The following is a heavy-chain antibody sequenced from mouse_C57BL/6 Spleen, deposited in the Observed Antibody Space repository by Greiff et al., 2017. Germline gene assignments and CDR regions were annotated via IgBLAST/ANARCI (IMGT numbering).Heavy chain of an antibody. V-gene: IGHV14-4*01. CDR2: IDPENGDT. D-gene: IGHD1-1*01. CDR3: TTFITTVYFDY. CDR1: GFNIKDDY. J-gene: IGHJ2*01. Sequence: EVQLQQSGAELVRPGASVKLSCTASGFNIKDDYMHWVKQRPEQGLEWIGWIDPENGDTEYASKFQGKATITADTSSNTAYLQLSSLTSEDTAVYYCTTFITTVYFDYWGQGTTLTVSS.